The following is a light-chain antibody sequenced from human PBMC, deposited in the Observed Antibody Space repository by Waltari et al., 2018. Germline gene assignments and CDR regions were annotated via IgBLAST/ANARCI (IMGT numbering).Light chain of an antibody. V-gene: IGKV3-11*01. Sequence: EVVLTQSPATLSLSTGDRATLFCRASQSVSRYLAWYQQKPGQAPRLLIYDASNGAAGVPARFSGSGSGTDYSLTISSLEPEDFAVYYCQQRSRWPMTFGQGTKLEIK. CDR2: DAS. J-gene: IGKJ2*01. CDR1: QSVSRY. CDR3: QQRSRWPMT.